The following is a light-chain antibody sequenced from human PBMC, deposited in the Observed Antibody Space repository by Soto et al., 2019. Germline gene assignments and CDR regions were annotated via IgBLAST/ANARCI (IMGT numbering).Light chain of an antibody. CDR2: GAS. Sequence: EIVLTQSPGTLSLSPGERATLSCRTSQSVSSSYLAWYQQKPGQAPRLVMYGASSRATGIPDRFSGSGSGTDFTLTISRLEPEDFAVYYCQQYHGSPLTFGGGTKVEIK. J-gene: IGKJ4*01. CDR1: QSVSSSY. V-gene: IGKV3-20*01. CDR3: QQYHGSPLT.